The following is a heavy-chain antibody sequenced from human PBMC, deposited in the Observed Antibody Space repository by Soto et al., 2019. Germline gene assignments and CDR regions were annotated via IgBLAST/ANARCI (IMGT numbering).Heavy chain of an antibody. Sequence: ILACAASGFTFSSYWMSWVRQAPGKGLEWVANIKQDGSEKYYVDSVKGRFTISRDNAKNSLYLQMNSLRAEETAVYYCARDLKIVTETNLFDPWGQGTLVSVSP. CDR2: IKQDGSEK. J-gene: IGHJ5*02. CDR1: GFTFSSYW. D-gene: IGHD2-15*01. CDR3: ARDLKIVTETNLFDP. V-gene: IGHV3-7*03.